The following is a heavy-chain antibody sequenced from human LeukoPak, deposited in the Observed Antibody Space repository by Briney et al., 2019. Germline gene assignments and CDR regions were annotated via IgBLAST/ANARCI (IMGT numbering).Heavy chain of an antibody. CDR2: ISAYNGNT. V-gene: IGHV1-18*01. J-gene: IGHJ6*03. D-gene: IGHD3-10*01. Sequence: ASVKVSCKASGYTFTSYGISWVRQAPGQGLEWMGWISAYNGNTNYAQKLQGRVTITTDTSTSTAYMELRSLRSDDTAVYYCARFARHYYGSGSYWNYYYYMDVWGKGTTVTVSS. CDR3: ARFARHYYGSGSYWNYYYYMDV. CDR1: GYTFTSYG.